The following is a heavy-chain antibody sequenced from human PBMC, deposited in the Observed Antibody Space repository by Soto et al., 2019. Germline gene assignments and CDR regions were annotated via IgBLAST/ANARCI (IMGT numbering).Heavy chain of an antibody. Sequence: GGSLRLSCAASGFTFSSYAMSWVRQAPGKGLEWVSTISGSGGSTYYADSLKGRFTISRDNSKNTLFLQMSSQRAEYTAVYYCAKEAVSGWYYFDYWGPGTLVTVSS. V-gene: IGHV3-23*01. CDR3: AKEAVSGWYYFDY. CDR1: GFTFSSYA. CDR2: ISGSGGST. J-gene: IGHJ4*02. D-gene: IGHD6-19*01.